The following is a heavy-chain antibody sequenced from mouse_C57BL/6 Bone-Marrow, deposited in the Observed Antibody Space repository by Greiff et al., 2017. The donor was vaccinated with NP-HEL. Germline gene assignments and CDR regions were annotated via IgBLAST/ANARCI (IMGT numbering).Heavy chain of an antibody. J-gene: IGHJ2*01. D-gene: IGHD2-2*01. CDR1: GFTFTDYY. CDR2: IRNKANGYTT. CDR3: ARLNGWDFDY. Sequence: EVKLVESGGGLVQPGGSLSLSCAASGFTFTDYYMSWVRQPPGKALEWLGFIRNKANGYTTEYSASVKGRFTISRDNSQSILYLQMNALRAEDSATYYCARLNGWDFDYWGQGTTLTVSS. V-gene: IGHV7-3*01.